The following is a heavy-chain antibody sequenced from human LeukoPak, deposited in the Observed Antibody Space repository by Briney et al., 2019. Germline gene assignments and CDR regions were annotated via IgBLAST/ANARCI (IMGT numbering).Heavy chain of an antibody. D-gene: IGHD3-22*01. V-gene: IGHV4-59*11. Sequence: SETLSLTCTVSGGSTSSHYWSWIRQPPGKGLEWIGYIYYSGSTNYNPSLKSRVTISVDTSKNQFSLKLSSVTAADTAVYYCARTRHYYDSSGYYHLPSVAKYYFDYWGQGTLVTVSS. CDR1: GGSTSSHY. CDR3: ARTRHYYDSSGYYHLPSVAKYYFDY. CDR2: IYYSGST. J-gene: IGHJ4*02.